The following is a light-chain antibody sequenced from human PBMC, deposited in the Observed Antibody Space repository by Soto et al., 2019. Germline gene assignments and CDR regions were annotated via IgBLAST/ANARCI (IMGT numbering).Light chain of an antibody. CDR2: GAS. CDR1: QSVSSN. J-gene: IGKJ4*01. CDR3: QQYTNWPPLT. Sequence: EIVMTQSPATLSVSPGERATLSCRASQSVSSNLAWYQQKPGQAPRLLIYGASTRATGIPARFSGSGSGTEFTLNISSLQSEDFAVSYCQQYTNWPPLTFGGGTKVEIK. V-gene: IGKV3-15*01.